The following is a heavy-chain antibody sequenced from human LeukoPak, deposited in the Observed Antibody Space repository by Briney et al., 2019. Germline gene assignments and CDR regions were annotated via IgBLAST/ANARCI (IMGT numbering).Heavy chain of an antibody. CDR1: GFTFSSYA. V-gene: IGHV3-23*01. D-gene: IGHD3-10*01. Sequence: PGGSLRLSCAASGFTFSSYAMHWVRQAPGKGLEWVSGISGSGGGTYYADSVKGRFSIARDNSKNTLYLQMNSLRAEDTALYYCAKLASGSSLGELDYWGQGTLVTVSS. J-gene: IGHJ4*02. CDR3: AKLASGSSLGELDY. CDR2: ISGSGGGT.